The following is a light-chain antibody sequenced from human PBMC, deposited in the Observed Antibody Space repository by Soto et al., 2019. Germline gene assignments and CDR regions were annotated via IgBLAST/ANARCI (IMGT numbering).Light chain of an antibody. CDR1: TSDVGNYNY. CDR2: EVT. CDR3: SSCTTNTTLV. J-gene: IGLJ1*01. V-gene: IGLV2-14*01. Sequence: QSVLAQPASVSGSPGQSITISCTGTTSDVGNYNYVSWFQQHPGKPPKLMIYEVTNRPSGVSNRFSGSKAGITASLTISGLQAEDEADYYCSSCTTNTTLVFGTGTKVTVL.